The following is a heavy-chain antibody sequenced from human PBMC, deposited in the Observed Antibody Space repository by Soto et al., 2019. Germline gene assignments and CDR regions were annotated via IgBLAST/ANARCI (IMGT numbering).Heavy chain of an antibody. V-gene: IGHV4-34*01. J-gene: IGHJ4*02. Sequence: QVQLQQWGAGLLKPSETLSLTCAVYGGSFSGYYWSWIRQPPGKGLEWIGEINHSGSTNYNPSLKRRVTISVDTSKNQFPLRLSSVPAADTALYYCARVGKGVAAAVPFDYWGQGTLVTVSS. D-gene: IGHD6-13*01. CDR2: INHSGST. CDR1: GGSFSGYY. CDR3: ARVGKGVAAAVPFDY.